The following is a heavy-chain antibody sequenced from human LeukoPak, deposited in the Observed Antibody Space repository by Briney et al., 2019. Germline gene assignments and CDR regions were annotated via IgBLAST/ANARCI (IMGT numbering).Heavy chain of an antibody. J-gene: IGHJ3*02. CDR1: GFTFSDYY. CDR2: ISSSSSYT. D-gene: IGHD4-17*01. V-gene: IGHV3-11*05. CDR3: ARDGRGLGDYDAFDI. Sequence: PGGSLRLSCAASGFTFSDYYMSWIRQAPGKGLEWASYISSSSSYTNYADSVKGRFTISRDNAKNSLYLQMNSLRAEDTAVYYCARDGRGLGDYDAFDIWGQGTMVTVSS.